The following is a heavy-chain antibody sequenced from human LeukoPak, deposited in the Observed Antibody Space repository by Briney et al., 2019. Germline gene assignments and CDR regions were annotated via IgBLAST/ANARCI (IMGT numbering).Heavy chain of an antibody. D-gene: IGHD5/OR15-5a*01. J-gene: IGHJ4*02. V-gene: IGHV3-15*01. CDR2: IKSQTHGGTT. CDR3: TTEFFGSVYNN. Sequence: RAGGSLRLSCAASGFTFSNYGMSWVRQAPGKRLEWVGHIKSQTHGGTTDYAAPVKGRFTISRDDSKKTLYLQMNSLQTEDTGVYHCTTEFFGSVYNNWGQGTLVTVSS. CDR1: GFTFSNYG.